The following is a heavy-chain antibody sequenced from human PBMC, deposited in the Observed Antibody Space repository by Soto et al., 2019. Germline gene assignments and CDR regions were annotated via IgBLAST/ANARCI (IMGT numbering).Heavy chain of an antibody. CDR3: AKEKVLGTLLVEF. D-gene: IGHD3-3*01. CDR1: GFTFSSFA. V-gene: IGHV3-23*01. J-gene: IGHJ4*02. CDR2: LRGNGAGI. Sequence: DVHLLESGGDLVQPGGSLRISCGASGFTFSSFAMSWVRQAPGKGLEWVSSLRGNGAGIYYADSVKGRFTVSRDNSRNTLFLQMDSLRGDDTAVYYCAKEKVLGTLLVEFWGRGTLVSVSS.